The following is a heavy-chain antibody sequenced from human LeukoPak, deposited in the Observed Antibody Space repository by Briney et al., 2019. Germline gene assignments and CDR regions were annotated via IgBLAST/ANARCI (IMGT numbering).Heavy chain of an antibody. CDR1: GGSISSTTYY. CDR3: ARSTSGDAFDI. CDR2: LYYSGST. J-gene: IGHJ3*02. V-gene: IGHV4-39*01. D-gene: IGHD5/OR15-5a*01. Sequence: SETLSLTCTVSGGSISSTTYYWGWIRQPPGKGLEWIGSLYYSGSTYYNPSLKSRVTIAADTSKNQFSLKLTSVTAADTAVYYCARSTSGDAFDIWGQGTMVTVSS.